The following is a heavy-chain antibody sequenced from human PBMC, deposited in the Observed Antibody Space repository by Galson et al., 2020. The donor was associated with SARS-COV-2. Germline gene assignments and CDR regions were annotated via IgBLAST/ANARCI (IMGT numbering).Heavy chain of an antibody. CDR1: GFTFSDYY. V-gene: IGHV3-11*01. D-gene: IGHD3-3*01. J-gene: IGHJ4*02. CDR3: ARADFWSGYYFDY. Sequence: GGSLRLSCAASGFTFSDYYMSWIRQAPGKGLEWVSYISSSSSTIYYADSLKGRFTISRDNAKNSLYLQMNILRAEDTAVYYWARADFWSGYYFDYWGQGTLVTVSS. CDR2: ISSSSSTI.